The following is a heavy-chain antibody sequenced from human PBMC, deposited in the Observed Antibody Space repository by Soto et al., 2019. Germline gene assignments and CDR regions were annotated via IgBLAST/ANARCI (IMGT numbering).Heavy chain of an antibody. V-gene: IGHV3-15*01. CDR3: TTVPEYSSSSNFDY. J-gene: IGHJ4*02. Sequence: GGSLRLSCAASGFTFSNAWMIWVRQAPGKGLEWVGRIKSKTDGGTTDYAAPVKGRFTISRDDSKNTLYLQMNSLKTEDTAVYYCTTVPEYSSSSNFDYWGQGTLVTVSS. CDR2: IKSKTDGGTT. CDR1: GFTFSNAW. D-gene: IGHD6-6*01.